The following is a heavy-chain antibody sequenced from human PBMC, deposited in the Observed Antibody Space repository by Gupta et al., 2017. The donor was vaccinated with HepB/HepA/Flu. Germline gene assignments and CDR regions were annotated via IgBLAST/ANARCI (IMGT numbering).Heavy chain of an antibody. CDR1: GGSFSGYY. CDR2: INHSGST. Sequence: QVQLQQWGAGLLTPSETLSLTCAVYGGSFSGYYWSWIRQPPGKGLEWIGEINHSGSTNYNPSLKSRVTISVDTSKNQFSLKLSSVTAADTAVYYCARGDNWGYLLGAFDIWGQGTMVTVSS. D-gene: IGHD7-27*01. J-gene: IGHJ3*02. V-gene: IGHV4-34*01. CDR3: ARGDNWGYLLGAFDI.